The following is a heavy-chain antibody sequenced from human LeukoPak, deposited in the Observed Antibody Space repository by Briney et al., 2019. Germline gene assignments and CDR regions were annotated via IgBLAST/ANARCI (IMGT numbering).Heavy chain of an antibody. J-gene: IGHJ4*02. CDR3: AKDRSTYSYGYADFDY. Sequence: GGSLRLSCAASGFTFSSYAMHWVRQAPGKGLEWVAVISYDGSNKYYADSVKGRFTISRDNSRNTLYLQMNSLRAEDTAVYYCAKDRSTYSYGYADFDYWGQGTLVTVSS. CDR1: GFTFSSYA. CDR2: ISYDGSNK. V-gene: IGHV3-30-3*01. D-gene: IGHD5-18*01.